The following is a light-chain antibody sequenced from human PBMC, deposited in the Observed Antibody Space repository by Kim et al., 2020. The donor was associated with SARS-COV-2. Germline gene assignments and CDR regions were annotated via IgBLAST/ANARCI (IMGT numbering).Light chain of an antibody. Sequence: SYELTQPPSVSVAQGKTAIITCGGSNIVTKTVYWYQQKPGQAPVLVIYFDTDRPSGIPERFSGSISGNTATLTISRVEAGDEADYYCQVWDSTSDHVVFGGGTQLTVL. V-gene: IGLV3-21*04. CDR3: QVWDSTSDHVV. CDR1: NIVTKT. J-gene: IGLJ2*01. CDR2: FDT.